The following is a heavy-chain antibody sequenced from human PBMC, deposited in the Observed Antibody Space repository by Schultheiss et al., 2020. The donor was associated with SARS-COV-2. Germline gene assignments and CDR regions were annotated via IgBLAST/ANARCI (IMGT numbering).Heavy chain of an antibody. D-gene: IGHD3-10*01. J-gene: IGHJ6*03. CDR3: TTLSTGFYYYYMDV. Sequence: GGSLRLSCAASGFTFSNAWMNWVRQAPGKGLEWVGRIKSKTDGGTTDYAAPVKGRFTISRDDSKNTLYLQMNSLKTEDTAVYYCTTLSTGFYYYYMDVWGKWTTVTVSS. CDR1: GFTFSNAW. CDR2: IKSKTDGGTT. V-gene: IGHV3-15*07.